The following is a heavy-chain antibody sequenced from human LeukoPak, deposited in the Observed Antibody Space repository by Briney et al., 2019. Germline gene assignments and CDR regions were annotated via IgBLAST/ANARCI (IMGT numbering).Heavy chain of an antibody. J-gene: IGHJ4*02. CDR2: INAGNGNT. CDR1: GYTFTSYA. D-gene: IGHD6-6*01. Sequence: ASVNVSFKASGYTFTSYAMHWVRQAPGQRLEWMGWINAGNGNTKYSQKFQGRVTITRDTSASTAYMELSSLRSEDTAVYYCARSSSIAARPSDYWGQGTLVTVSS. V-gene: IGHV1-3*01. CDR3: ARSSSIAARPSDY.